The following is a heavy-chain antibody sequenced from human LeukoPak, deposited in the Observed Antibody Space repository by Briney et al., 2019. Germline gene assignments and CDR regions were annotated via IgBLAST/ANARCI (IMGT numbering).Heavy chain of an antibody. CDR1: GFTFSSYG. D-gene: IGHD2-15*01. V-gene: IGHV3-30*03. Sequence: GGSLRLSCAASGFTFSSYGMHWVRQAPGKGLEWVAVISYDGSNKYYADSVKGRFTISRDNSKNTLYLQMNSLRAEDTAVYYCARAPSGGSPNWFDPWGQGTLVTVSS. CDR2: ISYDGSNK. J-gene: IGHJ5*02. CDR3: ARAPSGGSPNWFDP.